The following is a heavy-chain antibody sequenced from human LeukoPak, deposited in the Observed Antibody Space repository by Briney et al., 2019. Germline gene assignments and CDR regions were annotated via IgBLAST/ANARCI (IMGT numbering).Heavy chain of an antibody. Sequence: SETLSLTCTVSGGSISSSSYYWGWIRQPPGKGLEWIGNIYHSGNTYYNSSLKSRVTISVDTSKNQFSLRLTSVTAADTAVYYCARQAVLRYFDWLSTYSRPPSRAFVYWGQGTLVTVSS. CDR2: IYHSGNT. D-gene: IGHD3-9*01. J-gene: IGHJ4*02. CDR3: ARQAVLRYFDWLSTYSRPPSRAFVY. CDR1: GGSISSSSYY. V-gene: IGHV4-39*07.